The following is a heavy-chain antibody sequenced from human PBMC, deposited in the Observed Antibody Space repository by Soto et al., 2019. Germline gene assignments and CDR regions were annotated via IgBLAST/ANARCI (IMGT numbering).Heavy chain of an antibody. D-gene: IGHD2-15*01. J-gene: IGHJ4*02. CDR3: ARPPLPGYSIHFNS. CDR1: GYIFIDYC. V-gene: IGHV5-51*01. CDR2: VYPRDSYT. Sequence: GESVTTSCKASGYIFIDYCIGWVPQMPGKGLEWMGMVYPRDSYTRYSPSFQCQVTISSDRSTGTAFLQWRSLKASDTALYYCARPPLPGYSIHFNSWGQGTLVTVSS.